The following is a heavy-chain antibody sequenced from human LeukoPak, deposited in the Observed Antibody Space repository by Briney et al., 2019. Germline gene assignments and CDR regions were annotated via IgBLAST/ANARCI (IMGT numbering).Heavy chain of an antibody. CDR1: GFTFSGYE. CDR3: AELGITMIGGV. J-gene: IGHJ6*04. V-gene: IGHV3-48*03. D-gene: IGHD3-10*02. Sequence: GGSLRLSCAASGFTFSGYEMNWVRQAPGKGLEWVSYISSSGSTIYYADSVKGRFTISRGNAKNSLYLQMNSLRAEDTAVYYCAELGITMIGGVWGKGTTVTISS. CDR2: ISSSGSTI.